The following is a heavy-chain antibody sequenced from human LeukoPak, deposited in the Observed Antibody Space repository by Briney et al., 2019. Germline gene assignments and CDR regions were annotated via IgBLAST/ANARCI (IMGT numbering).Heavy chain of an antibody. CDR2: INHSGST. CDR1: GYSISTGYY. J-gene: IGHJ6*03. V-gene: IGHV4-38-2*02. Sequence: SETLSLTCTVSGYSISTGYYWDWIRQPPGKGLEWIGEINHSGSTNYNPSLKSRVTISVDTSKNQFSLKLSSVTAADTAVYYCAGSYYYYYYYMDVWGKGTTVTISS. CDR3: AGSYYYYYYYMDV.